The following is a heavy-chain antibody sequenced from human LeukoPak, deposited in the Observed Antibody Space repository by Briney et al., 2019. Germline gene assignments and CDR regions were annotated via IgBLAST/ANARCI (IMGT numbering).Heavy chain of an antibody. J-gene: IGHJ5*02. CDR1: GFTFSSYE. Sequence: GGSLRLSCAASGFTFSSYEMNRVRQAPGKGLEWVAVISYDGSNKYYADSVKGRFTISRDNSKNTLYLQMNSLRAEDTAVYYCARELSGGSGSRLNWFDPWGQGTLVTVSS. CDR3: ARELSGGSGSRLNWFDP. CDR2: ISYDGSNK. D-gene: IGHD3-10*01. V-gene: IGHV3-30*04.